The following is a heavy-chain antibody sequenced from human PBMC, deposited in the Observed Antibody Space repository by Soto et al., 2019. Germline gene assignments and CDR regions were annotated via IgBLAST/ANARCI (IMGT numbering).Heavy chain of an antibody. CDR2: IYYSGST. J-gene: IGHJ4*02. V-gene: IGHV4-59*01. CDR3: ARGSGATTPFDY. Sequence: QVQLQESGPGLVKPSETLSLTCTVSGGSISSYYWSWIRQSPGKGLEWIGYIYYSGSTKYNPSLKSRVTLPVDTSKNQFSLKLSSVTATDTAGYYCARGSGATTPFDYWGQGTLVTVSS. D-gene: IGHD1-26*01. CDR1: GGSISSYY.